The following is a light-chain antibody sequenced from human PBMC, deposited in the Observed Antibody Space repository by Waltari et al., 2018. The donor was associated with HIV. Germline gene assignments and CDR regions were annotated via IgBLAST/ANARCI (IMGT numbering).Light chain of an antibody. Sequence: QSAPTQPASVSGSPGQSITISCTGTSSDVGIYNLVSWYQQYPGQAPKLMIYQVSERPSGVSPRFSGSKSGNTASLTISGLQAEDEADYYCCSYTSSSAYVIFGGGTKLIVL. CDR2: QVS. CDR1: SSDVGIYNL. V-gene: IGLV2-23*02. J-gene: IGLJ2*01. CDR3: CSYTSSSAYVI.